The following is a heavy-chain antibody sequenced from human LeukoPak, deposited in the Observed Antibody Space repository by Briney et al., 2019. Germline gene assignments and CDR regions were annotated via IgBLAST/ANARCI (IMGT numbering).Heavy chain of an antibody. CDR2: IYYSGST. D-gene: IGHD1-26*01. J-gene: IGHJ4*02. CDR1: GGSVSSYY. V-gene: IGHV4-59*08. CDR3: ARLLGGSSPFDY. Sequence: KPSETLSLTCTVSGGSVSSYYWSWIRQPPGKGLEWIGYIYYSGSTNYNPSLKSRVTISVDTSKNQFSLKLSSVTAADTAVYYCARLLGGSSPFDYWGQGTLVTVSS.